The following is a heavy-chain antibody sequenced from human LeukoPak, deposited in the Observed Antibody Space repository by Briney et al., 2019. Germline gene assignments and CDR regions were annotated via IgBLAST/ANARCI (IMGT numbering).Heavy chain of an antibody. J-gene: IGHJ4*02. CDR2: IYHSGST. Sequence: SQTLSLTCAVSGGSISSGGYSWSWIRQPPGTGLEWIGYIYHSGSTYYNPSLKSRVTISVDRSKNQFSLRLSSVTAADTAVYYCASEANGSGSYEFWGQGTLVTVSS. CDR1: GGSISSGGYS. V-gene: IGHV4-30-2*01. D-gene: IGHD3-10*01. CDR3: ASEANGSGSYEF.